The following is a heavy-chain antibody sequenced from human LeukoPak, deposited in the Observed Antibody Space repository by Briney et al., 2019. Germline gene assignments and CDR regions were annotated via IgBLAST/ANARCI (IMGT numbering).Heavy chain of an antibody. V-gene: IGHV4-34*01. CDR3: AGDHYSPSFDY. Sequence: SETLSLTCAVYGGSFSGYYWSWIRQPPGKGLEWIGEINHSGSTNYNPSLKSRVTISVDTSKNQFSLKLSSVTAADTAVYYCAGDHYSPSFDYWGQGTLVTVSS. CDR1: GGSFSGYY. CDR2: INHSGST. D-gene: IGHD2-15*01. J-gene: IGHJ4*02.